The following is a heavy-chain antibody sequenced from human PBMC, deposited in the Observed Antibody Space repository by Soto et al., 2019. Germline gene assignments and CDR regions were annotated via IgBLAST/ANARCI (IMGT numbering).Heavy chain of an antibody. CDR1: GFTFSSYG. Sequence: GGSLRLSCAASGFTFSSYGMHWVRQAPGKGLGWVAVISYDGSNKYYADSVKGRFTISRDNSKNTLYLQMNSLRAEDTAVYYCAKDRSLVRGPMPYWGQGTLVTVSS. V-gene: IGHV3-30*18. CDR3: AKDRSLVRGPMPY. D-gene: IGHD3-10*01. CDR2: ISYDGSNK. J-gene: IGHJ4*02.